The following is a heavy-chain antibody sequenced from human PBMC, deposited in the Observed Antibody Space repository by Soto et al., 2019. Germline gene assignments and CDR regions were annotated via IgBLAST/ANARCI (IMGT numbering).Heavy chain of an antibody. V-gene: IGHV1-69*13. CDR3: ARSDSSGSTAPPFAY. CDR1: GGTFSSYA. D-gene: IGHD3-22*01. CDR2: IIPIFGTA. Sequence: SVKVSCKASGGTFSSYAISWVRQAPGQGLEWMGGIIPIFGTANYAQKFQGRVTITADESTSTAYMELSSLRSEDTAVYYCARSDSSGSTAPPFAYWGQGTLVTVSS. J-gene: IGHJ4*02.